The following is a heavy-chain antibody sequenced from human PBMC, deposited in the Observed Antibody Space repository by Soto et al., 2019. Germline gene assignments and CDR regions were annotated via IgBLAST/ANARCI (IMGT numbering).Heavy chain of an antibody. CDR2: IYYSGST. J-gene: IGHJ5*02. D-gene: IGHD3-22*01. V-gene: IGHV4-31*03. Sequence: KPSETLSLTCTVSGGSISSGGYYWSWIRQHPGKGLEWIGYIYYSGSTYYNPSLKSRVTISVDTSKNQFSLKLSSVTAADTAVYYCARERGQDYYDSSGYEGYNWFDPWGQGTLVTVSS. CDR1: GGSISSGGYY. CDR3: ARERGQDYYDSSGYEGYNWFDP.